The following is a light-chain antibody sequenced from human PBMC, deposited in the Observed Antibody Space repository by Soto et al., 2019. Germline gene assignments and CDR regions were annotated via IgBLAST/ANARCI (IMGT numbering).Light chain of an antibody. CDR2: DVT. V-gene: IGLV2-14*01. CDR3: SSYTSSSSDV. Sequence: QSVLTQPASVSGSPGQSITISCTGTSSDVGGYKYVSWYQQHPDKAPKLMIYDVTNRPSGVSNRFSGSKSGNTASLTISGLQAEDEADYYCSSYTSSSSDVFGTGTQLTVL. CDR1: SSDVGGYKY. J-gene: IGLJ1*01.